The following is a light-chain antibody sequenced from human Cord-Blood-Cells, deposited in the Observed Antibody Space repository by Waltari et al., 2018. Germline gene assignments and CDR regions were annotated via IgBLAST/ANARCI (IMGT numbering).Light chain of an antibody. J-gene: IGLJ2*01. V-gene: IGLV2-23*01. Sequence: QSALTQPASVSGSPGQSTTISCTGTSSDVGSYNLVSWYQQHPGKAPKLMIYEGSKWPSGVSNRFSGSKSGNTASLTISGLQAEDEADYYCCSYAGSSTVFGGGTKLTVL. CDR2: EGS. CDR1: SSDVGSYNL. CDR3: CSYAGSSTV.